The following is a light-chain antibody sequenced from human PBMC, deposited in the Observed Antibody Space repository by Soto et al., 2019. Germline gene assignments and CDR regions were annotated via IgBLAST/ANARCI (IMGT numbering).Light chain of an antibody. CDR1: SGSIASNY. CDR2: DDN. J-gene: IGLJ2*01. CDR3: QSYDSSNVV. Sequence: NFMLTQPHSVSESPGKTVTISCTRSSGSIASNYVQWYQQRPGSAPTTVIYDDNQRPSGVPDRFSGSIDSSSNSASLTISGLKTEDEAGYYCQSYDSSNVVFGGGTKLTV. V-gene: IGLV6-57*04.